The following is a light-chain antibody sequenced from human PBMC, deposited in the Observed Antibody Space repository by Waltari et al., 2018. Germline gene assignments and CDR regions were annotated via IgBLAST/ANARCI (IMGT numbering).Light chain of an antibody. CDR2: VNSDGSH. J-gene: IGLJ3*02. CDR3: QTGGHGTWV. Sequence: QLVLTQSPSASASLGASVKLTCTLSSGHSSNIIAWLQQQPEKGPRYLLKVNSDGSHRKGDEIQDRFSGSSSGAVRYLAISTVQSEDEADYYWQTGGHGTWVFGGGTKLTVL. CDR1: SGHSSNI. V-gene: IGLV4-69*01.